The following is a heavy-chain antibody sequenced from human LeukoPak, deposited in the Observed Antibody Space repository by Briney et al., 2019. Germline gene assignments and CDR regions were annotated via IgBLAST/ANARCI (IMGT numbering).Heavy chain of an antibody. V-gene: IGHV3-30*03. J-gene: IGHJ4*02. CDR2: ISYDGSNK. CDR3: ARDMSSGWYAADY. CDR1: GFTFSSYG. D-gene: IGHD6-19*01. Sequence: GRSLRLSCAASGFTFSSYGMHWVRQAPGKGLEWVAVISYDGSNKYYADSVKGRFTISRDNSKNTLYLQMNSLRAEDTAVYYCARDMSSGWYAADYWGQGTLVTVSS.